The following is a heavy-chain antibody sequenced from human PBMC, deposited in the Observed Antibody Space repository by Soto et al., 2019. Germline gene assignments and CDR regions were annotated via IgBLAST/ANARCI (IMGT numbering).Heavy chain of an antibody. CDR2: IYYSGST. CDR3: ARILYYYDSSGYYYPSRYFDY. Sequence: SETLPLTCTVSGGSISSSSYYWGWIRQPPGKGLEWIGSIYYSGSTYYNPSLKSRVTISVDTSKNQFSLKLSSVTAADTAVYYCARILYYYDSSGYYYPSRYFDYWGQGTLVTVSS. J-gene: IGHJ4*02. V-gene: IGHV4-39*01. D-gene: IGHD3-22*01. CDR1: GGSISSSSYY.